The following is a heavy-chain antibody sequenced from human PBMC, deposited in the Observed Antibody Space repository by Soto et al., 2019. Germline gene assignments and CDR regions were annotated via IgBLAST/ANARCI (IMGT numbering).Heavy chain of an antibody. D-gene: IGHD6-13*01. CDR3: ARDGSSSWYDV. CDR2: IYYNGRS. Sequence: PSETLSLTCTVSGGSISGSTDYWSWIRQPPGRGLEWIGYIYYNGRSNSNPSLKSRVTISVDTSNNQFSLRLRSVTAADTAVYYCARDGSSSWYDVWGQATLVTVS. V-gene: IGHV4-61*01. J-gene: IGHJ4*02. CDR1: GGSISGSTDY.